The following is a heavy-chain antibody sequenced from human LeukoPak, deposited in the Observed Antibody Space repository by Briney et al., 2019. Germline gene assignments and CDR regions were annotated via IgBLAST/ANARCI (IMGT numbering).Heavy chain of an antibody. Sequence: GGSLRLSCAASGFTFSSYAMGWVRQAPGKGLEWVSAISGSGGSTYYADSVKGRFTISRDNSKNTLYLQMNSLRAEDTAVYYCAKDFPTMIVVVTYYYYYGMDVWGQGTTVTVSS. D-gene: IGHD3-22*01. V-gene: IGHV3-23*01. CDR1: GFTFSSYA. CDR3: AKDFPTMIVVVTYYYYYGMDV. J-gene: IGHJ6*02. CDR2: ISGSGGST.